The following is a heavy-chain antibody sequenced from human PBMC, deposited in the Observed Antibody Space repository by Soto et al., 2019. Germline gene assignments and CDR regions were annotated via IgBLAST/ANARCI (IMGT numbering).Heavy chain of an antibody. J-gene: IGHJ1*01. D-gene: IGHD3-22*01. CDR1: GYTFTSYG. Sequence: ASVKVSCKASGYTFTSYGISWVRQAPGQGLEWMGWISAYNGNTNYAQKLQGRVAMTTDTSTSTAYMELRSLRSDDTAVYYCAIFKDYYDSSGYYYIVGYFQHWGQGIVVTVSS. CDR3: AIFKDYYDSSGYYYIVGYFQH. V-gene: IGHV1-18*01. CDR2: ISAYNGNT.